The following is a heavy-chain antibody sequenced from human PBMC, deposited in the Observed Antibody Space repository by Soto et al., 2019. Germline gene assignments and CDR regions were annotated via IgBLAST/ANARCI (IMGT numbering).Heavy chain of an antibody. CDR2: INPNSGGT. V-gene: IGHV1-2*04. J-gene: IGHJ6*02. Sequence: ASVKVSCKASGYTFTGYYMHWVRQAPGQGLEWMGWINPNSGGTNYAQKYQGWVTMTRDTSISTAYMELSRLRSDDTAVYYCARDRLAAAVLLYYYYGMDVWGQGTTVTVSS. CDR3: ARDRLAAAVLLYYYYGMDV. D-gene: IGHD6-13*01. CDR1: GYTFTGYY.